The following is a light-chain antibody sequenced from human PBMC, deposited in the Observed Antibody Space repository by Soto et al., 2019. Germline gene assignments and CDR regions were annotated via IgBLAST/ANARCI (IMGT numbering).Light chain of an antibody. CDR2: SAS. J-gene: IGKJ2*01. Sequence: DTQMTQSPSSLSASVGDRITITCRASHYISDYLEWYQQKPGKAPKLLIYSASRLQSGVPSRFSGSVSGTDFILTISSLELEDFATYFCHQSYISPYTFGRGT. CDR1: HYISDY. V-gene: IGKV1-39*01. CDR3: HQSYISPYT.